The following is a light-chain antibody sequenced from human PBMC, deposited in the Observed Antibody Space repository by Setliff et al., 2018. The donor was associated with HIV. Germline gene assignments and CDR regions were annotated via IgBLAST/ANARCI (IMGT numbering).Light chain of an antibody. Sequence: QSALTQPPSASGTPGQKFTLSCSGGSSNIGRNTVNWYQQVPGMAPKLLIYSNNQRPSGVPDRFSGSKSGTSASLAISGLQSEDEADYYCGAWDGSLDAYVFGTGTKVTV. V-gene: IGLV1-44*01. CDR3: GAWDGSLDAYV. CDR2: SNN. CDR1: SSNIGRNT. J-gene: IGLJ1*01.